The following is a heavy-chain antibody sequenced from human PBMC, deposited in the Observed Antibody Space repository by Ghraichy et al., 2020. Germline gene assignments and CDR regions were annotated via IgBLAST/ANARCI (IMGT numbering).Heavy chain of an antibody. CDR1: GFTFSNYW. J-gene: IGHJ5*02. V-gene: IGHV3-74*01. D-gene: IGHD1-1*01. Sequence: GGSLRLSCAASGFTFSNYWMHWVRQAPGKGLVWVSRLNSDRSNTNYACSVKGRFTISRDNTKNTLYLQMNSLTAEDTAVYYCTRDGTFTATTETSFDLWGRGTLVTVSS. CDR2: LNSDRSNT. CDR3: TRDGTFTATTETSFDL.